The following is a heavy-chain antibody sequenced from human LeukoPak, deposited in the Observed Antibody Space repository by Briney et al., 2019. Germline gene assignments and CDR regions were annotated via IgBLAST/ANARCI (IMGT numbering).Heavy chain of an antibody. CDR2: IYSGGST. J-gene: IGHJ4*02. V-gene: IGHV3-53*01. D-gene: IGHD3-22*01. CDR1: GFTVSSKC. Sequence: GGSLRLSCAASGFTVSSKCMTWVRQAPGKGLEWVSVIYSGGSTFYADSVRGRFTISRDSSKNTVYLQMSSLRAEDTAVYYCARGRGSYYDTTGGLDYWGQGTLVTVSS. CDR3: ARGRGSYYDTTGGLDY.